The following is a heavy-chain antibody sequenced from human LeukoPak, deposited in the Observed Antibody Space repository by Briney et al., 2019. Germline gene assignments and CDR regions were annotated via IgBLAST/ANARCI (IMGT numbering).Heavy chain of an antibody. D-gene: IGHD5-18*01. Sequence: ASVKVSCKASGYTFTSYDINWVRQATGQGLEWMGWINPNSGGTNYAQKFQGRVTMTRDTSISTAYMELSRLRSDDTAVYYCARDRNVDTAMVSWGQGTLVTVSS. CDR1: GYTFTSYD. CDR2: INPNSGGT. V-gene: IGHV1-2*02. CDR3: ARDRNVDTAMVS. J-gene: IGHJ5*02.